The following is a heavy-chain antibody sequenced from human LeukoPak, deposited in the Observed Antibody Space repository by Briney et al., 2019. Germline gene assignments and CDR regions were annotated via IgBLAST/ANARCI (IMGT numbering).Heavy chain of an antibody. CDR1: GYTFTGYY. Sequence: ASVKVSCKSSGYTFTGYYIHWVRQAPGQEREWMGWINSNSGGTNYAQKFQGRVTMTRDTSISTAYMELSRLRSDDTAVYYCARMVDWVAFDIWGQGTMVTVSS. D-gene: IGHD2-15*01. V-gene: IGHV1-2*02. J-gene: IGHJ3*02. CDR2: INSNSGGT. CDR3: ARMVDWVAFDI.